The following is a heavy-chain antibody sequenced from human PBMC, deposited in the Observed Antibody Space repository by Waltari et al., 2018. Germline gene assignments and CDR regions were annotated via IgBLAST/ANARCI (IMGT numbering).Heavy chain of an antibody. V-gene: IGHV1-69*01. CDR1: GGTFSRYA. D-gene: IGHD6-13*01. J-gene: IGHJ6*02. CDR3: AGFLAAAGPTGPYGMDV. Sequence: QVQLVQSGAEVKKPGSSVKVSCKASGGTFSRYAITWVRHAPGQGLAWMGGIIPIFGTATYAQKFQGRVTITADESTSTAYMELSSLRSEDTAVYYCAGFLAAAGPTGPYGMDVWGQGTTVTVSS. CDR2: IIPIFGTA.